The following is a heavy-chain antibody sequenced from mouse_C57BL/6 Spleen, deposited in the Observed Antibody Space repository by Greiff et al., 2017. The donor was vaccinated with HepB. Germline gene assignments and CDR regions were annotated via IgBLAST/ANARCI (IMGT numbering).Heavy chain of an antibody. CDR2: IHPNSGST. D-gene: IGHD1-1*02. Sequence: QVQLQQPGAELVKPGASVKLSCKASGYTFTSYWMHWVKQRPGQGLEWIGMIHPNSGSTNYNEKFKSKATLTVDKSSSTAYMQLSSLTSEDSAVYYCAIWSYYYAMDYWGQGTSVTVSS. CDR3: AIWSYYYAMDY. J-gene: IGHJ4*01. V-gene: IGHV1-64*01. CDR1: GYTFTSYW.